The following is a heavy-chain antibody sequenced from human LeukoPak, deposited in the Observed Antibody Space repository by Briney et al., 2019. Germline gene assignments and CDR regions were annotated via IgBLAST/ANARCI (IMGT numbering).Heavy chain of an antibody. Sequence: PGGSLRLACAASGFTFSSYAMSWVRQAPGKGLEWASAIRGRGGSTYYADSVKGRFTISRDNSNNTLYLQMNSLRAEDTAVYYCATGAASRGYTYVANWGQGTLVTVSS. J-gene: IGHJ4*02. V-gene: IGHV3-23*01. CDR1: GFTFSSYA. D-gene: IGHD5-18*01. CDR3: ATGAASRGYTYVAN. CDR2: IRGRGGST.